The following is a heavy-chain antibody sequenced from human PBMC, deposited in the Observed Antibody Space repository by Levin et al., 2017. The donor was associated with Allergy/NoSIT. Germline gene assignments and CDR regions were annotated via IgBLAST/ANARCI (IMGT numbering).Heavy chain of an antibody. CDR2: MNPNSGNT. CDR3: ARTLFSLGAIFDAFDI. Sequence: PTASVKVSCQTSGYTFATYDINWVRQAAGQGLEWMGWMNPNSGNTGYAQKFQGRITMTRNISISTAFMELRSLKSEDTAMYYCARTLFSLGAIFDAFDIWGQGTMVTVSS. V-gene: IGHV1-8*01. J-gene: IGHJ3*02. CDR1: GYTFATYD. D-gene: IGHD3-9*01.